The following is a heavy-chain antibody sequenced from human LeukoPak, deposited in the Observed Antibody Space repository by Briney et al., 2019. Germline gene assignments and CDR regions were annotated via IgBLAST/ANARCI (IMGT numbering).Heavy chain of an antibody. CDR2: IYYSGST. V-gene: IGHV4-39*07. CDR1: GGSISSSSYY. J-gene: IGHJ6*03. D-gene: IGHD6-13*01. Sequence: SKTLSLTCTVSGGSISSSSYYWGWIRQPPGKGLEWIGSIYYSGSTYYNPSLKSRVTISVDTSKNQFSLKLSSVTAADTAVYYCARAEGSSWPFRYYYYYMDVWGKGTTVTISS. CDR3: ARAEGSSWPFRYYYYYMDV.